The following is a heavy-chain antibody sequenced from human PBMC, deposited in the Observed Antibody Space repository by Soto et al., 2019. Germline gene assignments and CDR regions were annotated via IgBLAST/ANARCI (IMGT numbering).Heavy chain of an antibody. D-gene: IGHD4-4*01. CDR3: ARVAYSKYYYYYMDV. V-gene: IGHV3-48*01. CDR2: ISSSSSTI. Sequence: EVQLVESGGGLVQPGGSLRLSCAGSGFTFSSYIMNWVRQAPGKGLEWVSYISSSSSTIYYADSVKGRFTISRDNAKNSLYLQMNSLRAEDTAVYYCARVAYSKYYYYYMDVWGKGTTVTVSS. CDR1: GFTFSSYI. J-gene: IGHJ6*03.